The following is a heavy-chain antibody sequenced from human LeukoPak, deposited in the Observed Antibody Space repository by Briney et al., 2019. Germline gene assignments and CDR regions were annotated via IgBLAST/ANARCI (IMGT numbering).Heavy chain of an antibody. Sequence: PSETLSLTCTVSAYSVTSDYFWGWIRQPPGKGLEWIGNVDPSGNTYYNPSLKSRATISLDTSKKDFSLKLTSVTAADTAIYYCATVRASHYGDWSFDYWGQGTLVTVSS. J-gene: IGHJ4*02. CDR1: AYSVTSDYF. CDR2: VDPSGNT. V-gene: IGHV4-38-2*02. CDR3: ATVRASHYGDWSFDY. D-gene: IGHD4-17*01.